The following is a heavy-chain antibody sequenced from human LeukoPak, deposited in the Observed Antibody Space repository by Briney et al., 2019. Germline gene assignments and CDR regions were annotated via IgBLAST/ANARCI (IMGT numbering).Heavy chain of an antibody. CDR3: ARGSIAPAGAPFDY. D-gene: IGHD6-13*01. CDR2: IYYGGST. Sequence: SETLSLTCSVSGGSISSSSYYWGWIRQTPGKGLEWIGSIYYGGSTYHNPSLKSRVTMSVDTSKNHFYLKLSSETAADTAVYYCARGSIAPAGAPFDYWGQGTLVTVSS. V-gene: IGHV4-39*07. CDR1: GGSISSSSYY. J-gene: IGHJ4*02.